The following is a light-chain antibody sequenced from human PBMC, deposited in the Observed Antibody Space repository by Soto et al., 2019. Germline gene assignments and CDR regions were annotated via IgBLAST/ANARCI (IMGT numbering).Light chain of an antibody. CDR2: EVS. CDR3: SSYTSSSGV. J-gene: IGLJ2*01. Sequence: QSALTQPASVSGSPGQSITISCTGTSRDVGGYNYVSWYQQHPDKAPKLMIYEVSNRPSGVSNRFSGSKSGNTAPLTISGLQAEDEADYYCSSYTSSSGVFGGGTKLTVL. CDR1: SRDVGGYNY. V-gene: IGLV2-14*01.